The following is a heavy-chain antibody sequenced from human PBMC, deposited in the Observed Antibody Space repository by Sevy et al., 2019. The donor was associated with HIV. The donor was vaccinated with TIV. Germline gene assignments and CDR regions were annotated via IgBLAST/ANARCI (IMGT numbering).Heavy chain of an antibody. J-gene: IGHJ4*02. CDR3: ARALGSSSWYGGYYFDY. CDR1: GDSVSSNSAA. D-gene: IGHD6-13*01. V-gene: IGHV6-1*01. CDR2: TYHRCQWYN. Sequence: SQTLSLTCAISGDSVSSNSAAWNWIRQSPSRGLEWLGRTYHRCQWYNDYAVSVKSRITINPDTSKNQFSLQLNSGTPEDTAVYYCARALGSSSWYGGYYFDYWGQGTLVTVSS.